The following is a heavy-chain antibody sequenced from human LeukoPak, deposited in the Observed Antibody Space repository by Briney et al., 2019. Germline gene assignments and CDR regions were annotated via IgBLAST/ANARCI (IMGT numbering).Heavy chain of an antibody. J-gene: IGHJ6*03. D-gene: IGHD3-3*01. Sequence: PGTLSLLCTVPGGHLSRYYWSWIRQRPGEGLEGIGYIYYSWSTNYNPSLKSRVTISVDTSKNQFYLKLSSVTAADTAVYYCARVPYDFWSGYHYYYYMDVWGKGTTVTVSS. V-gene: IGHV4-59*01. CDR2: IYYSWST. CDR3: ARVPYDFWSGYHYYYYMDV. CDR1: GGHLSRYY.